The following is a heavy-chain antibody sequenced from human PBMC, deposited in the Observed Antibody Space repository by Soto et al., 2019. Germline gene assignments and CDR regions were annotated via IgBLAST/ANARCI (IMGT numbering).Heavy chain of an antibody. CDR2: IIPIFGTA. CDR3: APHPYYYDSSGRNWFDP. V-gene: IGHV1-69*06. J-gene: IGHJ5*02. CDR1: GGTFSSYA. D-gene: IGHD3-22*01. Sequence: RASVKVSCKASGGTFSSYAISWVRQAPGQGLEWMGGIIPIFGTANYAQKFQGRVTITADKSTSTAYMELSSLRSEDTAVYYCAPHPYYYDSSGRNWFDPWGQGTLVTVSS.